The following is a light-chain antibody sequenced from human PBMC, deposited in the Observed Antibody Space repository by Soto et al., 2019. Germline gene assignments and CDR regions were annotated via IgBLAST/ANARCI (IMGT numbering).Light chain of an antibody. CDR2: DVS. CDR3: QEYSSYWT. V-gene: IGKV1-5*01. Sequence: DIQITQSPSTLSASAGDRVTITCRASQSINSRLAWYQQKPGKAPKLLIYDVSNSESGVPSRLSGSGSGTEFTLIIRSLQSDDFATYYCQEYSSYWTFGQGTKVDIK. CDR1: QSINSR. J-gene: IGKJ1*01.